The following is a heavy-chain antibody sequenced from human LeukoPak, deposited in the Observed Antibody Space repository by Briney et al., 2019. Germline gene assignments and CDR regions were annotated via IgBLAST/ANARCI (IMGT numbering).Heavy chain of an antibody. V-gene: IGHV3-66*01. CDR3: ARVVSYYGSSYRLLDL. CDR1: GFTVSSNY. J-gene: IGHJ2*01. Sequence: GGSLRLSCAASGFTVSSNYMSWVRQAPGKGLEWVSVIYSGGSTYYADSVKGRFTISRDNSKNTMYLQMDSLRAEDTAVYYCARVVSYYGSSYRLLDLWGRGTLVTVSS. D-gene: IGHD3-10*01. CDR2: IYSGGST.